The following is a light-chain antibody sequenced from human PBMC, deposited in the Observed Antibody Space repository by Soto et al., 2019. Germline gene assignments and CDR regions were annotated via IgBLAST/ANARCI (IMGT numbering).Light chain of an antibody. V-gene: IGKV3-20*01. Sequence: EIVLTQSPGTLSLSPGERATLSCRASQSVSSNYLAWYQQKPGQAPRLLIYGASSRATGIPDRFSGSGSGTDFTLTISRLDPEDFAVYFCQHYGSSLSITFGQGTRLEIK. CDR3: QHYGSSLSIT. CDR1: QSVSSNY. CDR2: GAS. J-gene: IGKJ5*01.